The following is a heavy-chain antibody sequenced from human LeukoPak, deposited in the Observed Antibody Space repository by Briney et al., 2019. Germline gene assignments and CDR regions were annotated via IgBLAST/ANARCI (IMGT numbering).Heavy chain of an antibody. V-gene: IGHV4-59*08. J-gene: IGHJ6*02. D-gene: IGHD3-16*01. CDR1: GASVSTYS. Sequence: KPSGTLSLTCTVSGASVSTYSWTWIRQPPGKGLEWIAYIFYSGSANYNPSLKSRVTISVDTSMNQFSLKMNSVTAADTAVYYCARGGRQADPQGYYYYTMDVWGQGTTVTVSS. CDR3: ARGGRQADPQGYYYYTMDV. CDR2: IFYSGSA.